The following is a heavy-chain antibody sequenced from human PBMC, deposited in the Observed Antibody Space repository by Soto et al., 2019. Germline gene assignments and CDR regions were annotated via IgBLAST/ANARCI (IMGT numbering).Heavy chain of an antibody. V-gene: IGHV4-59*08. CDR3: ARHPNWFDP. Sequence: EPLSLTCTVSGGSISSYYWSWIRQPPGKGLEWIGYIYYSGSTNYNPSLKSRVTISVDTSKNQFSLKLSSVTAADTAVYYCARHPNWFDPWGQGTLVTVSS. CDR1: GGSISSYY. J-gene: IGHJ5*02. CDR2: IYYSGST.